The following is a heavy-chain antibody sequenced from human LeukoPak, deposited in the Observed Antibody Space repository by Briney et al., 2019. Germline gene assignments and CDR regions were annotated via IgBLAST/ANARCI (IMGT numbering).Heavy chain of an antibody. J-gene: IGHJ1*01. D-gene: IGHD3-3*01. CDR3: ARVSYDFWSGYYRPVEYFQH. Sequence: SETLSLTCTVSGGSISSYYWSWIRQPAGKGLEWIGRIYTSGSTNYNPSLKSRVTMSVDTSKNQFSLKLSSVTAADTAVYYCARVSYDFWSGYYRPVEYFQHWGQGTLVTVSS. CDR1: GGSISSYY. V-gene: IGHV4-4*07. CDR2: IYTSGST.